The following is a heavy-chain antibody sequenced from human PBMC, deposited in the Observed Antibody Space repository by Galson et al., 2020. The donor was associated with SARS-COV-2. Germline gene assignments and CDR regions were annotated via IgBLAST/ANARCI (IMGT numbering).Heavy chain of an antibody. D-gene: IGHD3-22*01. J-gene: IGHJ6*02. CDR1: GFTFSSYA. Sequence: TGGSLRLSCAASGFTFSSYAMHWVRQAPGKGLEWVAVISYDGSTKYYADSVKGRFTISRDNSKNTLYLQMNSLRAEDTAVYYCARDGDYYDSSGYYYAPRYYYGMDVWGQGTTVTVSS. V-gene: IGHV3-30-3*01. CDR3: ARDGDYYDSSGYYYAPRYYYGMDV. CDR2: ISYDGSTK.